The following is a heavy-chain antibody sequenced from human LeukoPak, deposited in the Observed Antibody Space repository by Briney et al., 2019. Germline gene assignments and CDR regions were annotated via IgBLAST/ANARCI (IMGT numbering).Heavy chain of an antibody. V-gene: IGHV3-66*01. CDR1: GFTVSSNY. CDR3: ARGDSSSWYEFDY. D-gene: IGHD6-13*01. J-gene: IGHJ4*02. CDR2: IYSGGGT. Sequence: PGGSLRLSCAASGFTVSSNYMSRVRQAPGKGLEWVSVIYSGGGTYYADSVKGRFTISRDNSKNTLYLQMNSLRAEDTAVYYCARGDSSSWYEFDYWGQGTLVTVSS.